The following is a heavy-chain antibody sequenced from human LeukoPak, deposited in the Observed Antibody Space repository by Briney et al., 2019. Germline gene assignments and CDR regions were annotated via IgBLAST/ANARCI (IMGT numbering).Heavy chain of an antibody. D-gene: IGHD1-26*01. CDR3: ARHGIAGATTYYYGMDV. CDR1: GDSITSYY. Sequence: SETLSLTCSVPGDSITSYYWSWIPQPPGKGLELVGHVYHRLSTSYNPSPKSRVSMSLDTSQNQFPLRLNSVPAADTAVYYCARHGIAGATTYYYGMDVWGQGTTVTVSS. CDR2: VYHRLST. J-gene: IGHJ6*02. V-gene: IGHV4-59*08.